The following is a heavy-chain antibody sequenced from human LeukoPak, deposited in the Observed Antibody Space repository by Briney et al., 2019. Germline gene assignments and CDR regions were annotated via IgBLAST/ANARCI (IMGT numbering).Heavy chain of an antibody. D-gene: IGHD3-10*01. CDR3: ARSAITMVRGVIITRARGAFDI. CDR1: GFTLSSNY. Sequence: GGSLRLSCAASGFTLSSNYMSWVRQARGKGLEWVSVIYSGGSTYYADSVKGRFTISRDNSKNTLYLQMNSLKAEDTAVYYCARSAITMVRGVIITRARGAFDIWGQGTMVTVSS. J-gene: IGHJ3*02. CDR2: IYSGGST. V-gene: IGHV3-53*01.